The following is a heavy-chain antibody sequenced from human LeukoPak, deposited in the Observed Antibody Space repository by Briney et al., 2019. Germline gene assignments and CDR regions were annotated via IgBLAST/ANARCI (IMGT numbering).Heavy chain of an antibody. V-gene: IGHV4-39*01. CDR1: GGSISSSSYY. Sequence: SETLSLTCTVSGGSISSSSYYWGWIRQPPGKGLEWIGSIYYSGSTYYSPSLKCRVTISVDTSKNQFSLKLSSVAAADTAVYYCARFRSAFDYWGQGTLVTVSS. J-gene: IGHJ4*02. CDR3: ARFRSAFDY. D-gene: IGHD2-15*01. CDR2: IYYSGST.